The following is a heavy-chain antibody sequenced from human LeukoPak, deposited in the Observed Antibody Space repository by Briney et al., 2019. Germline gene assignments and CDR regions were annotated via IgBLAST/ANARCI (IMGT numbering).Heavy chain of an antibody. CDR3: AKAAGSGWSQDYFDH. Sequence: GGSLRLSCAASRFTFSICAMGWVRQAPGKGLEWVSLIDSSGGGTYYTDSVKGRFTISRDNSKNMLFLQMNSLRAEDTAIFYCAKAAGSGWSQDYFDHWGRGTLVTVSS. D-gene: IGHD6-19*01. CDR2: IDSSGGGT. V-gene: IGHV3-23*01. J-gene: IGHJ4*02. CDR1: RFTFSICA.